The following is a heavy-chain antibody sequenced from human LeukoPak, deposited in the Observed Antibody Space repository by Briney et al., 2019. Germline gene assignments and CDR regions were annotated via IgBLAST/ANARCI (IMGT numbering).Heavy chain of an antibody. Sequence: PSETLSLTCTVSGGSISSSSYYWGWIRQPPGKGLEWIGEINHSGSTNYNPSLKSRVTISVDTSKNQFSLKLSSVTAADTAVYYCARAIHSSGWYGGWFDPWGQGTLVTVSS. J-gene: IGHJ5*02. CDR1: GGSISSSSYY. D-gene: IGHD6-19*01. CDR3: ARAIHSSGWYGGWFDP. V-gene: IGHV4-39*07. CDR2: INHSGST.